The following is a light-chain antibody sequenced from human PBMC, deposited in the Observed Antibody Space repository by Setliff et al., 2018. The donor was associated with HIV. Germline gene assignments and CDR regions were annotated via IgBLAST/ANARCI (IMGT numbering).Light chain of an antibody. Sequence: QSALAQPASVSGSPGQSVAISCTGTISDVGRYNYVSWYQQHPGKAPKLIIYNVIKRPSGVPDRFSGSKSGNTASQTISGLQAEDEADYYCCSYTSTSTSVFGTGTKVTVL. V-gene: IGLV2-14*03. J-gene: IGLJ1*01. CDR2: NVI. CDR1: ISDVGRYNY. CDR3: CSYTSTSTSV.